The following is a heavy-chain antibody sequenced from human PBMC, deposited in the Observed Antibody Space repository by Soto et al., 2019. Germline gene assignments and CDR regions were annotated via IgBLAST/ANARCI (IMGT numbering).Heavy chain of an antibody. CDR1: GFSLSNARMG. Sequence: SGPTLVNPTETLTLTCTVSGFSLSNARMGVSWIRQPPGKALEWLAHIFSNDEKSYSTSLKSRLTISKDTSKSQVVLTMTNMGPVDTATYYCARISSLPISSPFDYWGQGTLVTVSS. J-gene: IGHJ4*02. CDR2: IFSNDEK. V-gene: IGHV2-26*01. D-gene: IGHD6-13*01. CDR3: ARISSLPISSPFDY.